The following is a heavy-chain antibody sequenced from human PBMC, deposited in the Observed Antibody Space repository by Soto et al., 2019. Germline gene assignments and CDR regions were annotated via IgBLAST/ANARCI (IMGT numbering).Heavy chain of an antibody. V-gene: IGHV4-31*03. CDR2: IYYSGST. Sequence: SETLSLTCTVSGDSISSGGYYWTWIRQHPGKGLEWIGYIYYSGSTYYNPSLKSRVTISVDTSKNQFSLKLSSVTAADTAVYYCARDSIPYDWFDPWGQGTLVTVSS. D-gene: IGHD2-2*01. CDR1: GDSISSGGYY. J-gene: IGHJ5*02. CDR3: ARDSIPYDWFDP.